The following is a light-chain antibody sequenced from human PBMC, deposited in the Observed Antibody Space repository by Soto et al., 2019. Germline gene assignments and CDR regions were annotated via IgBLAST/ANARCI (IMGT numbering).Light chain of an antibody. CDR1: QSINNNY. Sequence: EIVLTQSPGTLSLSPGERATLSCRASQSINNNYLAWYQQKRGQAPSLLIYGASSRATDIPDRFSGSGSGTDFTLTISRLEPEDFAVYYCQQYGGSHRTFGQGTKVEIK. J-gene: IGKJ1*01. CDR2: GAS. CDR3: QQYGGSHRT. V-gene: IGKV3-20*01.